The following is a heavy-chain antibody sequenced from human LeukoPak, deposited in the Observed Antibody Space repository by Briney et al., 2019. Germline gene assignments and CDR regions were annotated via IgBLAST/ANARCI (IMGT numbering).Heavy chain of an antibody. V-gene: IGHV4-59*08. CDR1: NGSISSYY. J-gene: IGHJ4*02. CDR2: NFFGGGT. Sequence: SETLSLTCTVSNGSISSYYWTWIRQPPGMGLEWIGYNFFGGGTRYNSSLQSRVIISVDTSKNQFSLKLSSVTAADTAVYYCVRHDYVSGTPPNWGQGTLVTVSS. CDR3: VRHDYVSGTPPN. D-gene: IGHD3-16*01.